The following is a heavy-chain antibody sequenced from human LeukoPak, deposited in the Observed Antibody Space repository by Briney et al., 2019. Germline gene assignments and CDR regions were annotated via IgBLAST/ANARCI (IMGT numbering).Heavy chain of an antibody. J-gene: IGHJ4*02. Sequence: GGSLRLSCAASGFTFCSYSMNWVRQAPGKGVEWVSYIRSSSRTIYYADSVKGRFTISRDNAKNSLYLQMNSLRAEDTAVYYCARDLQQLGQHNFDYWGQGTLVTVSS. V-gene: IGHV3-48*01. CDR1: GFTFCSYS. D-gene: IGHD6-13*01. CDR2: IRSSSRTI. CDR3: ARDLQQLGQHNFDY.